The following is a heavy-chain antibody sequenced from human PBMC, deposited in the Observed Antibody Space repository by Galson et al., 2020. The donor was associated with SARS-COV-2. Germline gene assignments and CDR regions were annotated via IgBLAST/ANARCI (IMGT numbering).Heavy chain of an antibody. CDR3: AKEGYSSGSAGAFDV. D-gene: IGHD2-15*01. CDR1: GFTFSTSP. CDR2: IGHASINR. V-gene: IGHV3-30-3*01. J-gene: IGHJ3*01. Sequence: GGSLRLSCAASGFTFSTSPMHWARQAPGRALEWVAVIGHASINRHYADSVKGRFIISRDNSQNILYLEMDSLRDEDTAIYYCAKEGYSSGSAGAFDVWGQGTMVTVSS.